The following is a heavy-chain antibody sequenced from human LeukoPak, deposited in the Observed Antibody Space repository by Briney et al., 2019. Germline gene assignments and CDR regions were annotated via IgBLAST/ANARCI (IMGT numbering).Heavy chain of an antibody. J-gene: IGHJ4*02. V-gene: IGHV3-74*01. CDR3: VRGETTSWSFDS. Sequence: GGSLRLSCAASGFSFSTSWMHWVRQAPGKGLVWVSRINFDGSSTSYADSVKGRFTFSRDNMKNTLWLQMHSLRVEDTAVYYCVRGETTSWSFDSWGQGILVTVSS. CDR1: GFSFSTSW. CDR2: INFDGSST. D-gene: IGHD2-2*01.